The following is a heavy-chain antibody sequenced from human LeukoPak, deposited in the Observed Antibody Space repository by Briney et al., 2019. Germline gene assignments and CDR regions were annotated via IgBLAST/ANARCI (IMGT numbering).Heavy chain of an antibody. Sequence: PGRSLRLSCAASGLTFSSYAMHWVRQAPGKGLEWVAVISYDGSNKYYADSVKGRFTISRDNSKNTLYLQMNSLRAEDTAVYYCARDPSGSYNYYYYMDVWGKGTTVTVSS. J-gene: IGHJ6*03. CDR3: ARDPSGSYNYYYYMDV. V-gene: IGHV3-30*04. CDR2: ISYDGSNK. CDR1: GLTFSSYA. D-gene: IGHD1-26*01.